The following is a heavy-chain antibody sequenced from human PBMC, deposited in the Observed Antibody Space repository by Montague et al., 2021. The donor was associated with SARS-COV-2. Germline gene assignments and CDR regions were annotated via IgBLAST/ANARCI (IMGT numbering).Heavy chain of an antibody. CDR2: INESGGST. J-gene: IGHJ6*02. Sequence: SMRLSCVASGFSVSSYSLGWVRQAPGKGLEWVATINESGGSTYYSDSVKGRFTISRDSSNKTLSLQMISLSAEDTAIYYCGRHDHSDARMDVWGHGTTVTVSS. V-gene: IGHV3-23*01. CDR1: GFSVSSYS. D-gene: IGHD1-14*01. CDR3: GRHDHSDARMDV.